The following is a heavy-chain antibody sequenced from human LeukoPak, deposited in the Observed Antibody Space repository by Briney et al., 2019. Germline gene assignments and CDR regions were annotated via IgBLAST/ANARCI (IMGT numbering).Heavy chain of an antibody. CDR2: ISVSGGST. V-gene: IGHV3-23*01. CDR3: AKAGEYCPDGSCYSENYYFDY. D-gene: IGHD2-15*01. CDR1: GFTFTTYG. Sequence: PGGSLRLSCAASGFTFTTYGMSWVRQAPGKGLEWVSGISVSGGSTFYSVKGRFTISRDNSKNTLFLQMNRLRAEDTAIYYCAKAGEYCPDGSCYSENYYFDYWGQGTLVSV. J-gene: IGHJ4*02.